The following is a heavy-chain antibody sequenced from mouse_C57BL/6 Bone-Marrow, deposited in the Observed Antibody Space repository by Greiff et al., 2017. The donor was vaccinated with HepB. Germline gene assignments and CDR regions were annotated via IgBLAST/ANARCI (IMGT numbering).Heavy chain of an antibody. CDR3: AILVYYGSSSSY. CDR1: GYTFTSYG. J-gene: IGHJ3*01. Sequence: QVQLQQSGAELARPGASVKLSCKASGYTFTSYGISWVKQRTGQGLEWIGEIYPRSGNTYYNEKFKGKATLTADKSSSTAYMQLSSLTSEDSAVYYCAILVYYGSSSSYWGQGTLVTVSA. D-gene: IGHD1-1*01. V-gene: IGHV1-81*01. CDR2: IYPRSGNT.